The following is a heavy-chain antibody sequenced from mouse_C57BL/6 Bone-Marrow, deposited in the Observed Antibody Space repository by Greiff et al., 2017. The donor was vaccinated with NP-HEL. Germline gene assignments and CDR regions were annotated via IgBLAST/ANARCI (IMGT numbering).Heavy chain of an antibody. D-gene: IGHD1-1*01. CDR3: ATITTVVAPRAY. CDR2: INPNNGGT. V-gene: IGHV1-22*01. Sequence: VQLKESGPELVKPGASVKMSCKASGYTFTDYNMHWVKQSHGKSLEWIGYINPNNGGTCYNQKFKGKATLTVNKSSSTAYMELRSLTSEDSAVYYCATITTVVAPRAYWGQGTLVTVSA. CDR1: GYTFTDYN. J-gene: IGHJ3*01.